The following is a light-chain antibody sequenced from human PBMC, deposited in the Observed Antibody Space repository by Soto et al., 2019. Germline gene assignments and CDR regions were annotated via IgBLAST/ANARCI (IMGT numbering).Light chain of an antibody. CDR2: AAS. Sequence: DIRMTQSPSSLSVSVGDRVTITCRASQSIGIYLNWYQQKSGKAPRLLIYAASTLVSGVPSRFSGSGSGTDFSLTSTSLQPEDCATYYCQQSYTTPPPTFRQGTKVEIK. J-gene: IGKJ1*01. CDR1: QSIGIY. CDR3: QQSYTTPPPT. V-gene: IGKV1-39*01.